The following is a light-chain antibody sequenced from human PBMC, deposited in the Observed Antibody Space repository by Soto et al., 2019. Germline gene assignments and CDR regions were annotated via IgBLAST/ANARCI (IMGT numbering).Light chain of an antibody. CDR2: ATS. V-gene: IGKV1-17*01. CDR3: LQYNSYPWT. CDR1: QGIRDG. Sequence: DIQMAQSPSSLSASVGDRVTITCRASQGIRDGLGWYQLKPGKVPKRLIYATSTLQSGVPSRFSGGVSGTEFTLTITSRQPEDCATYYCLQYNSYPWTFGQGTRVDIK. J-gene: IGKJ1*01.